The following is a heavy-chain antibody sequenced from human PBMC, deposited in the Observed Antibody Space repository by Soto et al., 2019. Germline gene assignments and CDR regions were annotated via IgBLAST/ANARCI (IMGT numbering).Heavy chain of an antibody. V-gene: IGHV3-30*03. CDR1: GFIFSGSG. CDR3: ARWVGGSMYDNSGKYDS. CDR2: VSNDGIRK. D-gene: IGHD3-22*01. Sequence: QVQLVESGGGVVQPGRSLRLTCAASGFIFSGSGMHWVRQAPGKGLEWVALVSNDGIRKYYGDSVKGRFTISRDNAENTLYLPMNSLRAEDTAVYYCARWVGGSMYDNSGKYDSWGQGTRVTVSS. J-gene: IGHJ5*01.